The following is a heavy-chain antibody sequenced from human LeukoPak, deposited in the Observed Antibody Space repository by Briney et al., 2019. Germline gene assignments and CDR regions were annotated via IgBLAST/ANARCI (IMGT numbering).Heavy chain of an antibody. V-gene: IGHV3-74*01. CDR3: TRVQAGRSGLMDV. D-gene: IGHD2-8*02. CDR1: GFTLSNYW. CDR2: VDPDGTTT. Sequence: GGSQRLSCAASGFTLSNYWMHWVRQAPGEGLVWVSRVDPDGTTTNYADSVTGRFTTSRDNAKNTLYLQMNSLRAEDTALYYCTRVQAGRSGLMDVWGRGTTVTVSS. J-gene: IGHJ6*02.